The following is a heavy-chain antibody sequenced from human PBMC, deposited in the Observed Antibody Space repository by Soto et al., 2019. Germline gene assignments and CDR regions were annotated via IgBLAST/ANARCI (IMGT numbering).Heavy chain of an antibody. CDR2: VKTKSEGETT. J-gene: IGHJ5*02. CDR1: GFTFGDAW. Sequence: EVQLVESGGGWVKPVGSLTLSCVASGFTFGDAWMNWVRQAAGKGLEWVGHVKTKSEGETTDYAAPVKGRFTIWRDDSRNTLYLQMNSLESEDTGKYFCTTLGPSWGQGTQVTVSS. V-gene: IGHV3-15*07. CDR3: TTLGPS.